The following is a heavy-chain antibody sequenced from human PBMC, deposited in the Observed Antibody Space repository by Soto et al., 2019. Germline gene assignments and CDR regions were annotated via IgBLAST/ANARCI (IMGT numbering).Heavy chain of an antibody. CDR2: IYYSGTT. J-gene: IGHJ1*01. CDR3: ASCGHPVYFEH. CDR1: GVSISSGGYY. Sequence: TLSLTCTVPGVSISSGGYYWSWIRQHPGKGLEWIGYIYYSGTTYYNPPLKSRVTISVDTSKNQFSLKLSSVTAADTAVYYCASCGHPVYFEHWGQGTLVTVSS. V-gene: IGHV4-31*02.